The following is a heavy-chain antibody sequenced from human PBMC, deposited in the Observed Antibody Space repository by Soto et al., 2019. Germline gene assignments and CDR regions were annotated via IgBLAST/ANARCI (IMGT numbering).Heavy chain of an antibody. J-gene: IGHJ4*02. Sequence: QVQLVQSGAEVKKPGSSVKVSCKASGGTFSSYTISWVRQAPGQGLEWMGRIIPILGIANYAQKFQGRVTITADKSTSTADMELSSLRSEDTAVYYCARESPGIAAAGTPAFDYWGQGTLVIVSS. CDR3: ARESPGIAAAGTPAFDY. CDR2: IIPILGIA. V-gene: IGHV1-69*08. CDR1: GGTFSSYT. D-gene: IGHD6-13*01.